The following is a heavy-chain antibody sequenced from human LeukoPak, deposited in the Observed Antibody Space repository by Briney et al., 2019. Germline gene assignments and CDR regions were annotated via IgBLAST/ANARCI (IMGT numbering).Heavy chain of an antibody. V-gene: IGHV3-23*01. CDR2: ISGSGGST. CDR1: GFTFSSYA. J-gene: IGHJ4*02. Sequence: GGSLRLSCAASGFTFSSYAMSWVRQAPGKGLEWVSAISGSGGSTYYADSVKGRFTISRDNSKNTLYLQMNSLRAEDTAVYYCAKSLGYCSSTSCSYYFDYWGQGTLVTVSS. CDR3: AKSLGYCSSTSCSYYFDY. D-gene: IGHD2-2*01.